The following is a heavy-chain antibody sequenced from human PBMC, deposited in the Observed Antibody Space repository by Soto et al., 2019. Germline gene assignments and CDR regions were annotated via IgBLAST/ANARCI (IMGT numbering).Heavy chain of an antibody. Sequence: ASVKVSCKASGYTFTSYDINWVRQATGQGLEWMGWMNPNSGNTGYAQKFQGRVTMTRNTSISTAYMELSSLRSEDTAVYYCARERGAYYYYYGMDVWGQGXTVTVSS. CDR1: GYTFTSYD. CDR2: MNPNSGNT. CDR3: ARERGAYYYYYGMDV. D-gene: IGHD1-1*01. J-gene: IGHJ6*02. V-gene: IGHV1-8*01.